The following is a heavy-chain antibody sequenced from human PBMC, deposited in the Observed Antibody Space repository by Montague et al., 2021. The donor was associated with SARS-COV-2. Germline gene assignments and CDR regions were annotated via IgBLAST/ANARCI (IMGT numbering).Heavy chain of an antibody. D-gene: IGHD3-22*01. V-gene: IGHV6-1*01. Sequence: CAISGDSVSINSAAWNWIRQSPSRGLEWLGRTYYRSKWYNDYAVSVKSRITINPDTSKNQFSLQLNSVTAEDTAVYYCARGLRRIIMIVDIRGFDYWGQGTLVTVPS. CDR2: TYYRSKWYN. CDR3: ARGLRRIIMIVDIRGFDY. J-gene: IGHJ4*02. CDR1: GDSVSINSAA.